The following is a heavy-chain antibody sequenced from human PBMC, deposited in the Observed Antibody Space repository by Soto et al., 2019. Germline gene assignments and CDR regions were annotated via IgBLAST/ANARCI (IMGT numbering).Heavy chain of an antibody. CDR2: TYYRSKWYN. CDR1: GDSVSSNSAA. D-gene: IGHD2-2*01. Sequence: SQTLSLTCAISGDSVSSNSAAWNWIRQSPSRGLEWLGRTYYRSKWYNDYVVSVKSRITINPDTSKNQFSLQLNSVTPEDTAVYYCARGVVVVPAATQGYYYYYYGMDVWGQGTTVTVSS. V-gene: IGHV6-1*01. J-gene: IGHJ6*02. CDR3: ARGVVVVPAATQGYYYYYYGMDV.